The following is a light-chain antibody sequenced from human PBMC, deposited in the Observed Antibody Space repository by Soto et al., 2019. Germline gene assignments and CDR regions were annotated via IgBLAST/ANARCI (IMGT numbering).Light chain of an antibody. CDR2: SNN. Sequence: QSALTQPPSASGTPGQRVTISCSGSSSKNGSNTVNWYQQLPGTAPKLVIYSNNQRPSGVPDRFSGSKSGTSASLAISGLQSEDEADYYCVAWDDSLNGYVVFGGGTKVTVL. V-gene: IGLV1-44*01. CDR1: SSKNGSNT. CDR3: VAWDDSLNGYVV. J-gene: IGLJ2*01.